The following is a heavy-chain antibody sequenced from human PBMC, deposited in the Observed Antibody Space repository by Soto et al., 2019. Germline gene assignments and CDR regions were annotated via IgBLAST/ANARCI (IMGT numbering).Heavy chain of an antibody. V-gene: IGHV4-34*01. Sequence: PSETLSLTCAVYGGSFSGYYWTWIRQPPGTGLEWIGEINHSGSTNYNPSLKSRVTISVDTSKNQFSLKLTSVTAADTAVYYCARGEATHYYYYGMDVWGQGTTVTVSS. CDR2: INHSGST. CDR1: GGSFSGYY. D-gene: IGHD2-15*01. J-gene: IGHJ6*02. CDR3: ARGEATHYYYYGMDV.